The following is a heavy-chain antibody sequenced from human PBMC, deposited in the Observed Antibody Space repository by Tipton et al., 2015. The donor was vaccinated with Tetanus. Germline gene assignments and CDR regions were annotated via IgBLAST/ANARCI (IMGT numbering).Heavy chain of an antibody. CDR3: TKDRSVPSPY. CDR1: EFTSSISS. Sequence: SLRLSCAASEFTSSISSMSWVRQAPGKGLEWLSAITTGGGSTYYADSVKGRFTISSGTSKNTLNLQMTSLRAEDTAIYFCTKDRSVPSPYWGQGALVTVSS. CDR2: ITTGGGST. J-gene: IGHJ4*02. V-gene: IGHV3-23*01. D-gene: IGHD2-2*01.